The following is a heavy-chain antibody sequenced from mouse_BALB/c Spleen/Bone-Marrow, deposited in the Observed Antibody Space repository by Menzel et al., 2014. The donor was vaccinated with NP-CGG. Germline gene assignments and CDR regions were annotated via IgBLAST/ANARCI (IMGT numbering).Heavy chain of an antibody. D-gene: IGHD4-1*01. CDR2: ISSDSGAI. Sequence: DVQLVESGGGLVQPGGSRKLSCAASGFTFSSFGMHWVRQAPEKGLEWIAYISSDSGAISYADTVKGRFTISRDNPKNTLFLQMTSLRSEDTAIYFCTRGGNWEDFDYWGQGTTLTVSS. V-gene: IGHV5-17*02. CDR3: TRGGNWEDFDY. J-gene: IGHJ2*01. CDR1: GFTFSSFG.